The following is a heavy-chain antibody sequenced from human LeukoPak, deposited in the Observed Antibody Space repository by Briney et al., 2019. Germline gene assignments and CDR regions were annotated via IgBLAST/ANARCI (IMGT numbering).Heavy chain of an antibody. J-gene: IGHJ5*02. CDR2: IYYSGTT. CDR1: GGSIISSSYN. D-gene: IGHD2-8*02. Sequence: SETLSLTCTVSGGSIISSSYNWGWLRQPPGKGLEWIGTIYYSGTTYYNPSLQSRVTISVDTSKNEFSLKVNSVTAADTAVYYCARLPTGFPNWFDPWGQGTRVTVSS. V-gene: IGHV4-39*01. CDR3: ARLPTGFPNWFDP.